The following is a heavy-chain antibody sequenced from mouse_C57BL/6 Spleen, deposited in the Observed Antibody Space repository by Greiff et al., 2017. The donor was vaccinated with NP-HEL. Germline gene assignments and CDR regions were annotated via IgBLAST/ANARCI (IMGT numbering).Heavy chain of an antibody. J-gene: IGHJ4*01. CDR3: ARKDYDDYAMDY. D-gene: IGHD1-1*01. V-gene: IGHV1-52*01. Sequence: VQLQQPGAELVRPGSSVKLSCKASGYTFTSYWMHWVKQRPIQGLEWIGNIDPSDSETHYNQKFKDKATLTVDKSSSTAYMQLSSLTSEDSAVYYCARKDYDDYAMDYWGQGTSVTVSS. CDR2: IDPSDSET. CDR1: GYTFTSYW.